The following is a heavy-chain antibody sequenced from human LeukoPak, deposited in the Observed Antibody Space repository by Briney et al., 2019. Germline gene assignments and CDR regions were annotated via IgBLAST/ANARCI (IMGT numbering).Heavy chain of an antibody. J-gene: IGHJ4*02. V-gene: IGHV3-30*02. Sequence: PGGSLRLSCAASGFTFSGYGMHWVRQAPGKGLEWVAFIRYDGSNKYYADSVKGRFTISRDNSKNTLYLQMNRLRAEDTAVYYCAKERGVGAGRTYLLLYYYDYWGQGTLVTVSS. CDR3: AKERGVGAGRTYLLLYYYDY. D-gene: IGHD6-13*01. CDR2: IRYDGSNK. CDR1: GFTFSGYG.